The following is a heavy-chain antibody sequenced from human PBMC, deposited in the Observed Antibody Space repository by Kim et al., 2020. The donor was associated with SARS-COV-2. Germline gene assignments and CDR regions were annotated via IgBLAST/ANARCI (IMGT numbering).Heavy chain of an antibody. CDR1: GGTFSSYA. V-gene: IGHV1-69*04. CDR3: AKESIAVLSNQYYYYYMDV. J-gene: IGHJ6*03. Sequence: SVKVSCKASGGTFSSYAISWVRQAPGQGLEWMGRIIPIFGIANYAQKFQGRVTITADKSTSTAYMELSSLRSEDTAVYYFAKESIAVLSNQYYYYYMDV. D-gene: IGHD6-6*01. CDR2: IIPIFGIA.